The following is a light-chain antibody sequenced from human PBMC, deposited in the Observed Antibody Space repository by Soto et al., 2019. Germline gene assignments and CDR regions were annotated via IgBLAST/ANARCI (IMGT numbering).Light chain of an antibody. Sequence: DIQMTQSPSTLSASEEDRVTITCRASQTIDSWLAWYQQKPGKAPNLQIYEAFTLDSGVQSRFSGSESGTEFILSISCLQPDDYASYYCQHYKSYPWTFGQGTKVE. CDR2: EAF. J-gene: IGKJ1*01. CDR3: QHYKSYPWT. V-gene: IGKV1-5*03. CDR1: QTIDSW.